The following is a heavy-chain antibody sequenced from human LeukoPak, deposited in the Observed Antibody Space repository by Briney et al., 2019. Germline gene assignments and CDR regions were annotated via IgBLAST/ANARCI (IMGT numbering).Heavy chain of an antibody. D-gene: IGHD6-19*01. CDR1: GGSISRSSYY. J-gene: IGHJ5*02. CDR2: IFYSGST. Sequence: SETLSLTCTVSGGSISRSSYYWGWIRQPPGKGLEWIGSIFYSGSTYYNPSLKSRVTISVDTSKNQLSMKLSSVTAADTAVYYCAKGAGPPWFDPWGQGTLVTVSS. CDR3: AKGAGPPWFDP. V-gene: IGHV4-39*07.